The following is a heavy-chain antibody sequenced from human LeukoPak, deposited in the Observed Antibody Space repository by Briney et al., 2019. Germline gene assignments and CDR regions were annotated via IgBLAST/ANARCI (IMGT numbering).Heavy chain of an antibody. J-gene: IGHJ4*02. CDR3: ARGPRAAADDY. D-gene: IGHD6-13*01. CDR2: INDVNGNT. Sequence: ASVKVSCKASGYTLINYAINWGRQAPGQRLEWVGWINDVNGNTKYSPKFQGRVSLTRDTSATTAYMELSSLTSEDTAVYYCARGPRAAADDYWGQGTLVIVCS. CDR1: GYTLINYA. V-gene: IGHV1-3*01.